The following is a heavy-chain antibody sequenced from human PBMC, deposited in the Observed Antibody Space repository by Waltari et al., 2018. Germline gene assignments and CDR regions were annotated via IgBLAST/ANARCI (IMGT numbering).Heavy chain of an antibody. CDR3: ARSRYCTNGVCYMVDY. D-gene: IGHD2-8*01. CDR2: IYSGGST. J-gene: IGHJ4*02. V-gene: IGHV3-53*02. Sequence: EVQLVETGGGLIQPGGSLRLSCAASGFTVSSNYMSWVRQAPGKGLEWVSVIYSGGSTYYADSVKGRFTISRDNSKNTLYLQMNSLRAEDTAVYYCARSRYCTNGVCYMVDYWGQGTLVTVSS. CDR1: GFTVSSNY.